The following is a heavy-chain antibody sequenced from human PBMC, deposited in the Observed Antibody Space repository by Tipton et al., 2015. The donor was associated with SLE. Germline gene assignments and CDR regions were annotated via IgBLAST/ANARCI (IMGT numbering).Heavy chain of an antibody. Sequence: TLSLTCTVSGYSISSGYYWGWIRQPPGKGLEWIGSIYHSGSTYYNPSLKSRVTISVDTSKDQFSLKLSSVTAADTAVYYCSGTKPWFDPWGQGNPGHRLL. CDR1: GYSISSGYY. V-gene: IGHV4-38-2*02. CDR2: IYHSGST. CDR3: SGTKPWFDP. J-gene: IGHJ5*02.